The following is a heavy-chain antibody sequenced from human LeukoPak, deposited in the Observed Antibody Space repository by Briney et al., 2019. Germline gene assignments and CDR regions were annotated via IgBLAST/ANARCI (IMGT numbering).Heavy chain of an antibody. Sequence: ASVKVSCKASGGTFSSYAISWVRQAPGQGLEWMGWISAYNGNTNYAQKLQGRVTMTIDTSTTTAYMELRSLRSDDTAVFYCTRDPLPYNWNTLREAFDIWGQGTMVTVSS. D-gene: IGHD1-20*01. J-gene: IGHJ3*02. CDR1: GGTFSSYA. CDR3: TRDPLPYNWNTLREAFDI. V-gene: IGHV1-18*01. CDR2: ISAYNGNT.